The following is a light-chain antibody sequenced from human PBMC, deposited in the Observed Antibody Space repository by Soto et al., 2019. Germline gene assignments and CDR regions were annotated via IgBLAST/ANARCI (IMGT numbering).Light chain of an antibody. CDR2: GVN. CDR3: CSYAGISTFYV. Sequence: QSALTQPASVSGSPGQSITISCTGTSSDVGSYNLVSWYQQHPGKAPKLMIYGVNKRPSGVSNRFSGSKSGNTASLTISGLQAEDEADYYCCSYAGISTFYVFGTGTKVIVL. J-gene: IGLJ1*01. CDR1: SSDVGSYNL. V-gene: IGLV2-23*02.